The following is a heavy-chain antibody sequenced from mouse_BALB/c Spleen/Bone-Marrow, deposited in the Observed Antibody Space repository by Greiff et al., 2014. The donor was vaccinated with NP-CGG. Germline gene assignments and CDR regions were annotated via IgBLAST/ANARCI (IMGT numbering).Heavy chain of an antibody. CDR1: GFTFSDYY. V-gene: IGHV5-12*02. D-gene: IGHD2-3*01. CDR2: ISNGGGST. Sequence: EVQLVESGGGLVQPGGSLKLSCATSGFTFSDYYMYWVRQTPEKRLERVAYISNGGGSTYYPDTVKGRFTISRDNAKNTLYLQMSRLKSEDTAMYYCARRGWYYAMDYWGQGTSVTVSS. CDR3: ARRGWYYAMDY. J-gene: IGHJ4*01.